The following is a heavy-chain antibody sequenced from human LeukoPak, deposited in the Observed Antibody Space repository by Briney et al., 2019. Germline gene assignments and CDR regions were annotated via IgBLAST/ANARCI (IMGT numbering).Heavy chain of an antibody. J-gene: IGHJ4*02. Sequence: ASVKVSCKGSGYTLSNHAFSWVRQAPGQGLEWMGIINPSGGSTSYAQKFQGRVTMTRDTSTSTVYMELSSLRSEDTAVYYCARAYYYDSSGYYPFDYWGQGTLVTVSS. CDR1: GYTLSNHA. CDR3: ARAYYYDSSGYYPFDY. D-gene: IGHD3-22*01. V-gene: IGHV1-46*01. CDR2: INPSGGST.